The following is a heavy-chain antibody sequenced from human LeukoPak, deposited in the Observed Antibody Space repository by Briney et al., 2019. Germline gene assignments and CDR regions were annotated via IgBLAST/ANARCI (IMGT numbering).Heavy chain of an antibody. CDR2: IDPGDSDT. V-gene: IGHV5-51*01. Sequence: RESLKISCKGSGYTFTNYWIGWVRQMPGKGLEWMGIIDPGDSDTRYSPSFQGQVTISADKSISTDYLQWSSLKASDTAMYYCSKATGYKIFDYWGQGTLVTVSS. CDR3: SKATGYKIFDY. CDR1: GYTFTNYW. D-gene: IGHD5-24*01. J-gene: IGHJ4*02.